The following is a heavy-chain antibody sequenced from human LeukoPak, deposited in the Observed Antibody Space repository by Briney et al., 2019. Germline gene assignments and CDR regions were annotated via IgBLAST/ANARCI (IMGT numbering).Heavy chain of an antibody. CDR1: GFTFSSYA. J-gene: IGHJ4*02. D-gene: IGHD2-2*01. CDR2: ISGSGGST. Sequence: TGGSLRLSCAASGFTFSSYAMSWVRQAPGKGLEWVSAISGSGGSTYYADSVKGRFSISRDNSKNTLYLQVNSLRAEDTAVYYCARVDDYCSSTSCRIVGYYFDYWGQGTLVTVSS. CDR3: ARVDDYCSSTSCRIVGYYFDY. V-gene: IGHV3-23*01.